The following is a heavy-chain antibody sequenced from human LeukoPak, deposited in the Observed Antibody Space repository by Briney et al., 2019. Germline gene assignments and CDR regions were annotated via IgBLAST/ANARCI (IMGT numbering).Heavy chain of an antibody. CDR3: TRDRAYKTFDY. J-gene: IGHJ4*02. D-gene: IGHD3-16*01. V-gene: IGHV3-7*04. Sequence: GGSLRLSCAASGFTFSSSWMTWVRQAPGKGLEWVAVIRPDGSEAAYVDSVIGRFTISRDNAKNSLFLQMISLRVDDTAVYYCTRDRAYKTFDYWGQGALVTASS. CDR2: IRPDGSEA. CDR1: GFTFSSSW.